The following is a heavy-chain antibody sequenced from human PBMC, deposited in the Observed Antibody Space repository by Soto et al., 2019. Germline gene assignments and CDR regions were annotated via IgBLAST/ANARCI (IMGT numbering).Heavy chain of an antibody. CDR3: AKGQSYSSSCGVDY. V-gene: IGHV3-9*01. CDR2: ISWNSGSI. D-gene: IGHD6-13*01. Sequence: GGSLRLSCAASGFTFDDYAMHWVRQAPGKGLEWVSGISWNSGSIGYADSVKGRFTISRDNAKNSLYLQMNSLRAEDTALYYCAKGQSYSSSCGVDYWGQGTLVTVSS. CDR1: GFTFDDYA. J-gene: IGHJ4*02.